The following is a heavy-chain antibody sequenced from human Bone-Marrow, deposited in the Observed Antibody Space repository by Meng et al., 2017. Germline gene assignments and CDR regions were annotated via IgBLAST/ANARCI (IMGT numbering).Heavy chain of an antibody. CDR2: ISSSGSTI. V-gene: IGHV3-48*03. J-gene: IGHJ4*02. CDR3: ARGEGGVGEGYFDY. D-gene: IGHD3-16*01. CDR1: GFTFSSYE. Sequence: GESLKISCAASGFTFSSYEMNWVRQAPGKGLEWVSYISSSGSTIYYADSVKGRFTISRDNAKNSLYLQMNSLRAEDTAVYYCARGEGGVGEGYFDYWGQGTLVTVSS.